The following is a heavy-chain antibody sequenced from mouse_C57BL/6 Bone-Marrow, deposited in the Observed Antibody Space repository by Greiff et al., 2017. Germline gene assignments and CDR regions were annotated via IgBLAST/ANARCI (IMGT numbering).Heavy chain of an antibody. J-gene: IGHJ4*01. V-gene: IGHV14-4*01. CDR3: TTDYGSSYDPYYYAMDY. CDR1: GFNIKDDY. D-gene: IGHD1-1*01. CDR2: IDPENGDT. Sequence: VQLQQSGAELVRPGASVKLSCTASGFNIKDDYMHWVKQRPEQGLEWIGWIDPENGDTEYASKFQGKATITADTSSNTAYLQLSSLTSEDTAVYYCTTDYGSSYDPYYYAMDYWGQGTSVTVSS.